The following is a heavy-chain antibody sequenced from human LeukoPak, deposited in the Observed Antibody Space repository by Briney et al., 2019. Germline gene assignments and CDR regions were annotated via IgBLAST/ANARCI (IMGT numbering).Heavy chain of an antibody. Sequence: PGGSLRLSCAASGFTFSSYSMNWVRQAPGKGLEWVSSISSSSSYIYYADSVKGRFTISRDNAKNSLYLQMNSLRAEDTAVYYCASSLDGYNYFDYWGQGTLVTVSS. CDR2: ISSSSSYI. CDR3: ASSLDGYNYFDY. D-gene: IGHD5-24*01. J-gene: IGHJ4*02. CDR1: GFTFSSYS. V-gene: IGHV3-21*01.